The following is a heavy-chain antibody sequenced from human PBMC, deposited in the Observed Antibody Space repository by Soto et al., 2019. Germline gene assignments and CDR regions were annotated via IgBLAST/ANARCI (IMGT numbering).Heavy chain of an antibody. CDR3: AIYDSSGYPNAY. D-gene: IGHD3-22*01. V-gene: IGHV5-51*01. CDR2: IYPSDSDT. Sequence: GESLKISCQASGNPFTHSWVGWVRQMSGKGLEWMGVIYPSDSDTRYSPSFQGQVTISADKSISTAYLQWSSLKASDTAMYYCAIYDSSGYPNAYWGQGTLVTVSS. J-gene: IGHJ4*02. CDR1: GNPFTHSW.